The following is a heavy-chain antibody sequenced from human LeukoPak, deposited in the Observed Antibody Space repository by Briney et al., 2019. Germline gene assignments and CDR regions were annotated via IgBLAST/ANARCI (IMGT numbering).Heavy chain of an antibody. D-gene: IGHD3-3*01. V-gene: IGHV3-48*01. J-gene: IGHJ4*02. CDR2: ISSSSSTI. CDR1: GFTFSSYS. Sequence: GGSLRLSCAASGFTFSSYSMNWVRQAPGKGLEWVSYISSSSSTIYYADSVKGRFTISRDNSKNTLYLQMNSLRAEDTAVYYCAGSLGVVRWFVYWGQGTLVTVSS. CDR3: AGSLGVVRWFVY.